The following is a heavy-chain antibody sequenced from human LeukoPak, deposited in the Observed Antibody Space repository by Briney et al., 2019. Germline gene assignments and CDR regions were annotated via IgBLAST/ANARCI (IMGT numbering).Heavy chain of an antibody. D-gene: IGHD3-22*01. J-gene: IGHJ3*01. CDR3: ARKTSSGYIRGAFDV. Sequence: ASVKVSCKASGYTFTSYGISWVRQAPGQGLEWMGWISAYNGNTNYAQKLQGRVTMTTDTSTSTAYMELRSLRSDDTAVYYCARKTSSGYIRGAFDVWGQGTMVTVSS. CDR1: GYTFTSYG. CDR2: ISAYNGNT. V-gene: IGHV1-18*01.